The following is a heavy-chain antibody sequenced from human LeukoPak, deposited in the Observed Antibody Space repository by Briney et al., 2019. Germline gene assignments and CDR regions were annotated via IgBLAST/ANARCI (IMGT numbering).Heavy chain of an antibody. D-gene: IGHD6-13*01. CDR2: IYYSGST. Sequence: SETLSLTCTVSGGSISSSSYYWGWIRQPPGKGLEWIGSIYYSGSTYYNPSLKSRVTISVDTSKNQFSLKLSSVTAADTAVYYCARRKQHPSAFDIWGQGTMVTVSS. V-gene: IGHV4-39*01. CDR3: ARRKQHPSAFDI. CDR1: GGSISSSSYY. J-gene: IGHJ3*02.